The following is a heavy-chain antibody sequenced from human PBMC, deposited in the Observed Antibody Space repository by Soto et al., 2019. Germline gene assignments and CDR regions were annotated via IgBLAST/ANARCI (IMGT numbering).Heavy chain of an antibody. CDR2: IYYSGST. Sequence: QVQLQESGPGLVKPSQTLSLTCTVSGGSISSGDYYWSWIRQPPGKGLEWIGYIYYSGSTYYNPSLKSRVTISVDTSQNQFSLKLSSVTAADTAVYYCARANEAITIFGVVNTFDYWGQGTLVTVSS. D-gene: IGHD3-3*01. CDR1: GGSISSGDYY. J-gene: IGHJ4*02. V-gene: IGHV4-30-4*01. CDR3: ARANEAITIFGVVNTFDY.